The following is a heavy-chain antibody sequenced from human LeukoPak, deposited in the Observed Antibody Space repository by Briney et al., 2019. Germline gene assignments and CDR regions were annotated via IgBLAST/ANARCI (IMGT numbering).Heavy chain of an antibody. CDR3: ARVSYDASGVIGLMYV. Sequence: GGSLRLSCAASGFIFSDYQMSWVRQAPGKGLECVSYISSSSTITYYTDSVRGRFTISRDNAKQSLSLQMDNLRVEDTAVYYCARVSYDASGVIGLMYVWGQGTAVTVSS. J-gene: IGHJ6*02. D-gene: IGHD3-22*01. V-gene: IGHV3-11*01. CDR1: GFIFSDYQ. CDR2: ISSSSTIT.